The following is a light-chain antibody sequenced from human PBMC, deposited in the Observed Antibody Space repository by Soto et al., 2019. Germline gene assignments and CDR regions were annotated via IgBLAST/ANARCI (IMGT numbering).Light chain of an antibody. CDR1: QSVSSSY. Sequence: EIVLTQSPGTLSLSPGERATLSCRASQSVSSSYLAWYQQKPGQAPRLLIYGASSRATGIPDRFSGSGSGKDFTLTISRLDPEDFEVYYCQQYGSSPYTFGQGTKLEIK. CDR2: GAS. CDR3: QQYGSSPYT. V-gene: IGKV3-20*01. J-gene: IGKJ2*01.